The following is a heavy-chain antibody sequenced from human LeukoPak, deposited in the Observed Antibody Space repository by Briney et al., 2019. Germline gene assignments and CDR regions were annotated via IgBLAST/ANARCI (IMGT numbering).Heavy chain of an antibody. Sequence: SETLSLTCTVSRGSLSSYYWSWIREPAGKGLEWIGRIYTSGSTNYNPSLKSRVTMSVDTSKNQFSLKLSSVTAADTAVYYCARDDLTGYSYGNWFDPWGQGTLVTVSS. D-gene: IGHD5-18*01. V-gene: IGHV4-4*07. J-gene: IGHJ5*02. CDR2: IYTSGST. CDR3: ARDDLTGYSYGNWFDP. CDR1: RGSLSSYY.